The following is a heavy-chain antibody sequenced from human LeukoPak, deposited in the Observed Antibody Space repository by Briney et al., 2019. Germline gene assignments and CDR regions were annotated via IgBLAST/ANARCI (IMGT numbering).Heavy chain of an antibody. Sequence: ESLKISCKGSGYSFTSYWIGWVRQMPGKGLEWMGVIYPGDSDTRYSPSFQAQVTISADKSISTAYLQWSSLKASDTAMYYCARQPSSHLHDPFDYWGQGTLVTVSS. V-gene: IGHV5-51*01. D-gene: IGHD6-13*01. J-gene: IGHJ4*02. CDR2: IYPGDSDT. CDR3: ARQPSSHLHDPFDY. CDR1: GYSFTSYW.